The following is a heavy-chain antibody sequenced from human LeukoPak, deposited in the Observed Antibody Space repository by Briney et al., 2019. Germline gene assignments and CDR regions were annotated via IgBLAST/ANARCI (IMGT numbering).Heavy chain of an antibody. V-gene: IGHV1-46*01. CDR3: ARDLQDSSGYYYDAFDI. J-gene: IGHJ3*02. CDR2: INPSGGST. D-gene: IGHD3-22*01. Sequence: GASVKVSCKASGYTFTSNYMHWVRQAPGQWLEWMGIINPSGGSTSYAQKFQGRVTMTRDMSTSTVYMDLSSLRSEDTAVYYCARDLQDSSGYYYDAFDIWGQGTMVTVSS. CDR1: GYTFTSNY.